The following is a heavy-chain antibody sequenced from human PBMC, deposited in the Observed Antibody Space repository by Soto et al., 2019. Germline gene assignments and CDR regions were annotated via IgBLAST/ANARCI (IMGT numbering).Heavy chain of an antibody. CDR1: GCTFDDYA. D-gene: IGHD3-10*01. V-gene: IGHV3-9*01. CDR2: ISWSGGSI. J-gene: IGHJ5*02. CDR3: VTDITRGTLWFGELFS. Sequence: GGSLRLSCAACGCTFDDYAIHLVRQAPGKSLEWVSGISWSGGSIGYADSVKGRFTISRDHAKNSLYLQMNSLRAEDTALYYCVTDITRGTLWFGELFSWGQGPLVTVSS.